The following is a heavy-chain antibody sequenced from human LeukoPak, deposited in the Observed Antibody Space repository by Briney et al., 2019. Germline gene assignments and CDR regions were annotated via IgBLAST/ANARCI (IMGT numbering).Heavy chain of an antibody. J-gene: IGHJ4*02. CDR2: IYYSGST. D-gene: IGHD6-13*01. CDR3: ARGLRAAHFDY. V-gene: IGHV4-59*12. Sequence: SETLSLTCTVSGGSISSYYWSWIRQPPGKGLEWIGYIYYSGSTNYNPSLKSRVTISVDTSKNQFSLKLSSVTAADTAVYYCARGLRAAHFDYWGQGTLVTASS. CDR1: GGSISSYY.